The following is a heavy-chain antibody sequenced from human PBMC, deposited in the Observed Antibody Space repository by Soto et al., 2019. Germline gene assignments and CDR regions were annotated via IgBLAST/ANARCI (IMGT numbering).Heavy chain of an antibody. D-gene: IGHD2-15*01. CDR2: TYYRSKWYN. Sequence: QSQTLSLTCAISGDSVSSNSAAWNWIRQSPSRGLEWLGRTYYRSKWYNDYAVSVKSRITINPDTSKNQFSLQLNSVTPEDTAVHYCARDVCSGGSCYYWFDPWGQGTLVTVSS. CDR1: GDSVSSNSAA. J-gene: IGHJ5*02. CDR3: ARDVCSGGSCYYWFDP. V-gene: IGHV6-1*01.